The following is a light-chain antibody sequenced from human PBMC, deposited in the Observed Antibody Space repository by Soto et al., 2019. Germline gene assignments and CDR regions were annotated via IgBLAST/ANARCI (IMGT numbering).Light chain of an antibody. CDR1: QTISSW. CDR2: KAS. J-gene: IGKJ1*01. V-gene: IGKV1-5*03. CDR3: QHYKRYSEA. Sequence: DIQMTQSPSTLSGSVGDRVTITCRASQTISSWLAWYQQKPGKAPKLLIYKASTLKSGVPSRFSGSGSGTEFTLNISSLQPDDFATYYCQHYKRYSEAFGQGTKVELK.